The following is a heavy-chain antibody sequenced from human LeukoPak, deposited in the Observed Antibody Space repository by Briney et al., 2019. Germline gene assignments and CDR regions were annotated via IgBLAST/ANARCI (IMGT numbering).Heavy chain of an antibody. V-gene: IGHV5-51*01. CDR3: ARSIMVVTAGYYFDY. J-gene: IGHJ4*02. D-gene: IGHD2-21*02. CDR1: GYSFTNYW. CDR2: IYPGDSDT. Sequence: GESLKISCKGSGYSFTNYWIGWVRQMPGKGLEWMGIIYPGDSDTRYSPSFQGQVTISAGKSISTAYLQWSSLKASDTAMYYCARSIMVVTAGYYFDYWGQGTLVTVSS.